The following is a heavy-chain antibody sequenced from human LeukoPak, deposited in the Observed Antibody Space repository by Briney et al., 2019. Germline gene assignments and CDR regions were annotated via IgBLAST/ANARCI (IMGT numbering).Heavy chain of an antibody. J-gene: IGHJ3*02. CDR3: ARSGWRDAFDI. CDR2: IYYSGST. V-gene: IGHV4-39*01. D-gene: IGHD6-19*01. Sequence: PSETLSLTCTVSGVSISSSSYYWRWIRQPPGEGLEWMGSIYYSGSTYYNPSLKSRVTISVDTSKNQFSLKLSSVTAADTAVYYCARSGWRDAFDIWGQGTMVTVSS. CDR1: GVSISSSSYY.